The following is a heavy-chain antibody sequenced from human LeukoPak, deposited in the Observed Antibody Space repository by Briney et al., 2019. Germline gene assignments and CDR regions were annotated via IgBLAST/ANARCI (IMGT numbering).Heavy chain of an antibody. CDR3: AISDYGGYFDY. D-gene: IGHD4-17*01. V-gene: IGHV4-4*07. J-gene: IGHJ4*02. CDR1: GGSISGYY. Sequence: PSETLSLTCSVSGGSISGYYWTWIRQPAGKGLEWIGRIYTSGSTNYNPSLKSRVTISVDTSKNQFSLKLSSVTAADTAVYYCAISDYGGYFDYWGQGTLVTVSS. CDR2: IYTSGST.